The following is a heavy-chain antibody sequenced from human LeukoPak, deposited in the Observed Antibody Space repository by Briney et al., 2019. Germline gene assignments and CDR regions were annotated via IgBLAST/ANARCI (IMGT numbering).Heavy chain of an antibody. V-gene: IGHV3-74*01. Sequence: PGGSLRLSCAASGFTFSRYWMHWVRQAPGKGLVWVSRINSDGSSTSYADSVKGRFTISRDNAKNTLYLQMNSLRAEDTAVYYCARLGSGNRLYYFDYWGQGTLVTVSS. J-gene: IGHJ4*02. CDR3: ARLGSGNRLYYFDY. CDR2: INSDGSST. D-gene: IGHD1-26*01. CDR1: GFTFSRYW.